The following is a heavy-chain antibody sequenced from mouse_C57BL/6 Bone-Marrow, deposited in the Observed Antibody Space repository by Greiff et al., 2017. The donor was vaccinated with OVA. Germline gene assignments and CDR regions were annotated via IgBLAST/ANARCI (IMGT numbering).Heavy chain of an antibody. Sequence: QVQLQQSGPELVKPGASAKISCKASGYAFSSSWMNWVKQRPGKGLEWIGRIYPGDGDTNYNGKFKGKATLTADKSSSTAYMQLSSLTSEDSAVYFCARFLAWFAYWGQGTLVTVSA. V-gene: IGHV1-82*01. J-gene: IGHJ3*01. CDR2: IYPGDGDT. CDR3: ARFLAWFAY. CDR1: GYAFSSSW.